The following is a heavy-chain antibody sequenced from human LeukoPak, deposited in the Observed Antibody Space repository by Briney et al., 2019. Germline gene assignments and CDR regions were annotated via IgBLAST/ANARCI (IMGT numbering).Heavy chain of an antibody. V-gene: IGHV3-74*01. CDR3: ARHYGYSSDF. J-gene: IGHJ4*02. Sequence: PGGSLRLSCAASGFTLRSYWMHWVRQAPGKGLVWVSRINNDGSSANYADSVKGRFSTSRDNAKNTLYLQMNSLRAEDTAVYYCARHYGYSSDFWGQGTLVTVSS. D-gene: IGHD5-18*01. CDR1: GFTLRSYW. CDR2: INNDGSSA.